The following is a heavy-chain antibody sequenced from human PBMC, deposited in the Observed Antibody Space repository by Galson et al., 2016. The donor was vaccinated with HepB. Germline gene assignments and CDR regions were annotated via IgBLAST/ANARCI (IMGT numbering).Heavy chain of an antibody. J-gene: IGHJ4*02. CDR2: ISDSGRGT. D-gene: IGHD2/OR15-2a*01. V-gene: IGHV3-23*01. CDR3: AKGDRYACNGAICYPFDY. CDR1: GFTFGSYA. Sequence: SLRLSCAASGFTFGSYAMSWVRQTPGKGLEWVAAISDSGRGTYHADSVKGRFTISRDNSRNTLYLQMNSLRAEDTALYYCAKGDRYACNGAICYPFDYWGQGTLVTVSS.